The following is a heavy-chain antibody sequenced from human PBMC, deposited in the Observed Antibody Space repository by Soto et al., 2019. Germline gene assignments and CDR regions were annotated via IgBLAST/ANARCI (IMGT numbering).Heavy chain of an antibody. CDR2: ISYDVSNK. Sequence: WGSRRLSCAASGFTFSSYAMHWVRQGPGKGLEWVAVISYDVSNKYYADSVKGRFTISRDNSKNTLYLQMNSLRAEDTAVYYCAREESGYDFWSGYYTGDYYYYGTEVWGKETTVTTSS. CDR1: GFTFSSYA. D-gene: IGHD3-3*01. V-gene: IGHV3-30-3*01. CDR3: AREESGYDFWSGYYTGDYYYYGTEV. J-gene: IGHJ6*04.